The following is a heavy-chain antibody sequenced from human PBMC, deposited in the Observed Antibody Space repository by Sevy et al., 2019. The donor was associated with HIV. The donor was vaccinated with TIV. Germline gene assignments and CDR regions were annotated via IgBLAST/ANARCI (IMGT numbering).Heavy chain of an antibody. Sequence: ASVKVTCKVSGYTLTKLSMHWVRQGPGKGLEWMGSFDPEDGKKSYAKKFQGRVTMTEDTSSGTAHMELMRLKSEDTAVYYCATTVDYYESSGSPFVYWGQGTLVTVSS. J-gene: IGHJ4*02. D-gene: IGHD3-22*01. CDR1: GYTLTKLS. CDR3: ATTVDYYESSGSPFVY. V-gene: IGHV1-24*01. CDR2: FDPEDGKK.